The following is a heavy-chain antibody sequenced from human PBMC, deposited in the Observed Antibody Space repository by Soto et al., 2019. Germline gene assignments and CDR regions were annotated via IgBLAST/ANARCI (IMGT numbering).Heavy chain of an antibody. Sequence: QVQLVESGGGVVQPGRSLRLSCAASGFTFSSYAMHWVRQAPGKGLEWVAVIYSGGSTYYADSVKGRFTISRDNSKNTLYLQMNSLRAEDTAVYYCARDRTVTHWFDPWGQGTLVTVSS. D-gene: IGHD4-17*01. J-gene: IGHJ5*02. V-gene: IGHV3-30*14. CDR3: ARDRTVTHWFDP. CDR2: IYSGGST. CDR1: GFTFSSYA.